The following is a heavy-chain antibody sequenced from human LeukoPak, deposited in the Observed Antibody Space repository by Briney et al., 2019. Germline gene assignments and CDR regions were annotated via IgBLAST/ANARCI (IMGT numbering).Heavy chain of an antibody. V-gene: IGHV3-23*01. CDR1: GFTFSTYA. J-gene: IGHJ4*02. D-gene: IGHD4-23*01. CDR3: AKGTTTLVVTKIDY. Sequence: GGSLRLSCAASGFTFSTYAMSWVRQAPGKGLEWVSVISGSGGSTYYADSVKGRFTISRDNSKNTLYLQMNSLRAEDTAVYYCAKGTTTLVVTKIDYWGQGALVTVSS. CDR2: ISGSGGST.